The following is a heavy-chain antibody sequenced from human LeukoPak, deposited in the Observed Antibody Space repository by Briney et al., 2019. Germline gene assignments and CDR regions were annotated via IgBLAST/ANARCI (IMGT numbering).Heavy chain of an antibody. D-gene: IGHD6-13*01. Sequence: PGGSLRLSCAASGFTFDDYAMHWVRQAPGKGLEWVSLISGDGGSTYYADSVKGRFTISRDNSKNSLYPQMNSLRTEDTALYSCAKVSSWSYYYGMDVWGQGTTVTVSS. V-gene: IGHV3-43*02. J-gene: IGHJ6*02. CDR1: GFTFDDYA. CDR3: AKVSSWSYYYGMDV. CDR2: ISGDGGST.